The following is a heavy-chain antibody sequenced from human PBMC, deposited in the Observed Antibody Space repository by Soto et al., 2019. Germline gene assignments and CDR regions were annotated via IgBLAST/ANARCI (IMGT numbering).Heavy chain of an antibody. V-gene: IGHV5-51*01. CDR1: GYSFTSYW. J-gene: IGHJ4*02. D-gene: IGHD2-21*02. CDR2: IYPGDSDT. Sequence: GESLNITCKGSGYSFTSYWIGWVRQMPGKGLEWMGIIYPGDSDTRYSPSFQGQVTISAEKSTSTAYLQWSSLKASDTAMYYCARNPFGTAVXWGQGTLVTVSX. CDR3: ARNPFGTAVX.